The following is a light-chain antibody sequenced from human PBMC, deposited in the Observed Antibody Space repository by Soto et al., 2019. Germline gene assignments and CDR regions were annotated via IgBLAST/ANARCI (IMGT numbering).Light chain of an antibody. J-gene: IGLJ1*01. CDR1: SSDVGGYNY. Sequence: QSALIQPRSVSGSPGQSVTISCTGTSSDVGGYNYVSWYQQHPGKAPKLMIYDVSKRPSGVPDRFSGSKSGNTASLTISGPQAEDEADYYCCSYAGSYTFVFGTGTKLTVL. V-gene: IGLV2-11*01. CDR2: DVS. CDR3: CSYAGSYTFV.